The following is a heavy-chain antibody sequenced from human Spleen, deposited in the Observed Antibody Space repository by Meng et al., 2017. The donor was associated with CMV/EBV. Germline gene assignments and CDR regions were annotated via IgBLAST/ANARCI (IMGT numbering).Heavy chain of an antibody. D-gene: IGHD4-23*01. CDR1: GYTFTGYY. V-gene: IGHV1-2*02. CDR2: INPNSGGT. CDR3: ARNMVVTPTLYYGMDV. J-gene: IGHJ6*02. Sequence: ASVKVSCKASGYTFTGYYIHWVRQAPGQGLEWMGWINPNSGGTYYAQKFQGRVTMTRDTSISTVYMELGRLSSDDTAVYYCARNMVVTPTLYYGMDVWGQGTTVTVSS.